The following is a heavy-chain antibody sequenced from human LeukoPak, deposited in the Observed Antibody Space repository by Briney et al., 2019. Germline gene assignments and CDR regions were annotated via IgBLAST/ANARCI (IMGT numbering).Heavy chain of an antibody. CDR1: GFTFSSYA. CDR2: ISGSGGST. J-gene: IGHJ4*02. D-gene: IGHD3-22*01. Sequence: PGGSLRLSCAASGFTFSSYAMSWVRQAPGKGLEWVSAISGSGGSTYYADSVKGRFTISRDNSKNTLYLQMNSLRAEDTAVYYCARIDWYYDSSGYFDYWGQGTLVTVSS. CDR3: ARIDWYYDSSGYFDY. V-gene: IGHV3-23*01.